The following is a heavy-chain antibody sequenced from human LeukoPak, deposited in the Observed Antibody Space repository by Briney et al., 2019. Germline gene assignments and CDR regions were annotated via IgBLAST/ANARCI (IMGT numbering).Heavy chain of an antibody. CDR2: IYYTGTT. J-gene: IGHJ4*02. V-gene: IGHV4-59*01. CDR3: ARGRLIGAPDERYYLDY. CDR1: GVSISSFY. Sequence: PSETLSLTCTVSGVSISSFYWSWIRQPPGKGLEWIGYIYYTGTTNYSPSLKSRVTISVDTSKNQFSLRLSSVTAADTAVYYCARGRLIGAPDERYYLDYWGQGTLVTVSS. D-gene: IGHD2-2*01.